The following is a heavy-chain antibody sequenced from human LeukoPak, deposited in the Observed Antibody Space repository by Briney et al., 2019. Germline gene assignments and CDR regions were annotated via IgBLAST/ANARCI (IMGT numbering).Heavy chain of an antibody. CDR2: IYYSGST. CDR3: ARAGVDYGDRNTDNDGGFDY. Sequence: PSETLSLTCTVSGGSISSSSYYWGWIRQPPGKGLEWIGSIYYSGSTYYNPSLKSRVTISVDTSKNQFSLKLSSVTAADTAVYYCARAGVDYGDRNTDNDGGFDYWGQGTLVTVSS. D-gene: IGHD4-17*01. CDR1: GGSISSSSYY. J-gene: IGHJ4*02. V-gene: IGHV4-39*07.